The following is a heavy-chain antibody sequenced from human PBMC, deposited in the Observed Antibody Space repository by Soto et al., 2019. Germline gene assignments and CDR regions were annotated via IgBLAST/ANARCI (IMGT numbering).Heavy chain of an antibody. V-gene: IGHV3-48*03. CDR3: ARGHVDTAMVYYYYYGMDV. J-gene: IGHJ6*02. CDR2: ISSSGSTI. D-gene: IGHD5-18*01. Sequence: GGSLRLSCAASGFAFSSYEMNWVRQAPGKGLEWVSYISSSGSTIYYADSVKGRFTISRDNAKNSLYLQMNSLRAEDTAVYYCARGHVDTAMVYYYYYGMDVWGQGTTVTVSS. CDR1: GFAFSSYE.